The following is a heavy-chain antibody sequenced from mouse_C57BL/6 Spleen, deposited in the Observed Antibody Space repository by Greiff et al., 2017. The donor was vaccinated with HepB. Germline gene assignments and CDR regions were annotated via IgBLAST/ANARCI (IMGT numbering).Heavy chain of an antibody. Sequence: VQLQQSGAELVRPGASVTLSCKASGYTFTDYEMHWVKQTPVHGLEWIGAIDPETGGTAYNQKFKGKAILTADKSSSTAYMELRSLTSEDSAVYYCTRYYGNYGGFAYWGQGTLVTVSA. CDR3: TRYYGNYGGFAY. V-gene: IGHV1-15*01. D-gene: IGHD2-1*01. CDR2: IDPETGGT. J-gene: IGHJ3*01. CDR1: GYTFTDYE.